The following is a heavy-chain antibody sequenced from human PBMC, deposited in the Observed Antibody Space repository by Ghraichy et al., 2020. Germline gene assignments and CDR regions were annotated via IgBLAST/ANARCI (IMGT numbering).Heavy chain of an antibody. D-gene: IGHD2-2*01. J-gene: IGHJ5*02. CDR2: ISAYNGNT. CDR3: AREIGSTSDHQLYNWFDP. V-gene: IGHV1-18*04. CDR1: GYTFTSYG. Sequence: ASVKVSCKASGYTFTSYGISWVRQAPGQGLEWMGWISAYNGNTNYAQKLQGRVTMTTDTSTSTAYMELRSLRSDDTAVYYCAREIGSTSDHQLYNWFDPWGQGTLVTVSS.